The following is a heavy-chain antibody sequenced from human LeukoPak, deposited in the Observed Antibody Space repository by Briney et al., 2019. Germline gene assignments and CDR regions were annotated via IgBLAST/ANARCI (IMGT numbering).Heavy chain of an antibody. D-gene: IGHD3-22*01. CDR1: GLTFSNYA. Sequence: PGGSLRLSCAASGLTFSNYAMTWVRQAPGKGLEWVSAISTNGDRTYYADSVKGRFTVSRDNFKNTLYLQMNSLRAEDTAVYYCALSSGYVRMHDYWGQGTLVTVSS. CDR2: ISTNGDRT. CDR3: ALSSGYVRMHDY. J-gene: IGHJ4*02. V-gene: IGHV3-23*01.